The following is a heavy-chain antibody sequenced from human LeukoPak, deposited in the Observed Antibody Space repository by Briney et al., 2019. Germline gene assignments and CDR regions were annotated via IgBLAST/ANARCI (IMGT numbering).Heavy chain of an antibody. CDR1: GGSISSSNW. V-gene: IGHV4-4*02. J-gene: IGHJ3*02. Sequence: SETLSLTCAVSGGSISSSNWWSWVRQPPGKGLEWIGEIYHSGSTNYNPSLKSRVTISVDKSKNQFSLKVGSVTAADTAVYYCARDKREPRYAFDIWGQGTMVTVSS. CDR3: ARDKREPRYAFDI. CDR2: IYHSGST. D-gene: IGHD1-26*01.